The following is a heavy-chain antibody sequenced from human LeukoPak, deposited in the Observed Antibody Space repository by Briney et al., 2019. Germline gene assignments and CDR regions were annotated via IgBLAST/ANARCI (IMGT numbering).Heavy chain of an antibody. V-gene: IGHV3-21*01. Sequence: GGSLRLSCAASGFTFSSYSMNWVRQAPGKGLEWVSSISSSSSYIYYADSVKGRFTISRDNAKSSLYLQMNSLRAEDTAVYYCARDGKGYYYDSSGYEFDYWGQGTLVTVSS. CDR2: ISSSSSYI. J-gene: IGHJ4*02. CDR3: ARDGKGYYYDSSGYEFDY. D-gene: IGHD3-22*01. CDR1: GFTFSSYS.